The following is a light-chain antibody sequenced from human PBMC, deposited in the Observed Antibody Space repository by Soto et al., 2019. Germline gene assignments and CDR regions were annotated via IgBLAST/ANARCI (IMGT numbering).Light chain of an antibody. Sequence: DIQMTQSPSAMSASVGDRVTITCRASQDXSDFLAWFQQKPGEVPKRLIYAASSLESGVPSRFSGSGSGTEFTLTISSLQPEDFATYYCXQNNRYPWTFGQGTKVEIK. V-gene: IGKV1-17*03. CDR2: AAS. CDR3: XQNNRYPWT. CDR1: QDXSDF. J-gene: IGKJ1*01.